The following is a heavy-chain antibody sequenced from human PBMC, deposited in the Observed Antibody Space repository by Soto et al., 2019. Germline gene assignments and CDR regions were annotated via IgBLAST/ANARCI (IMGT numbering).Heavy chain of an antibody. V-gene: IGHV3-7*01. J-gene: IGHJ4*02. Sequence: GGSLRLSCAASGSTFSSYWMNWVRQAPGKGLEWVANINQDGNEDNLLDSVKGRFTISRDNAKNSLFLQMNSLRVDDTAVYYCARTGDGHHDFLDYWGQGALVTVSS. D-gene: IGHD1-1*01. CDR1: GSTFSSYW. CDR3: ARTGDGHHDFLDY. CDR2: INQDGNED.